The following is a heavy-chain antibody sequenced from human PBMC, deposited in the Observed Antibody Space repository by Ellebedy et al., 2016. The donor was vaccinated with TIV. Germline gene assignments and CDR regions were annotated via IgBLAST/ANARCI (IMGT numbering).Heavy chain of an antibody. D-gene: IGHD5-18*01. CDR2: ISDSGRTI. CDR3: TRDRGQLWSLGQPGGMDV. Sequence: GESLKISCAASGFPFSNYEMNWVRQAPGKGLEWISYISDSGRTIYYADSVEGRFTISRDTAKNSLYLQMNSLRAEDTAVYYCTRDRGQLWSLGQPGGMDVWGLGTTVTVSS. CDR1: GFPFSNYE. J-gene: IGHJ6*02. V-gene: IGHV3-48*03.